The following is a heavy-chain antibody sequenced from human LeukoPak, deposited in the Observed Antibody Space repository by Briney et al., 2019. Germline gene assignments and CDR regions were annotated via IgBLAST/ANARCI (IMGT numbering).Heavy chain of an antibody. J-gene: IGHJ5*02. CDR1: GFTFRNHG. V-gene: IGHV3-30*02. CDR2: IWYDGSNK. CDR3: AKGRIWFGEASS. D-gene: IGHD3-10*01. Sequence: GGSLRLSCAASGFTFRNHGMHWVRQAPGKGLEWVAVIWYDGSNKYYADSVKGRFTISRDNSKNTLYLQMNSLRAEDTAVYYCAKGRIWFGEASSWGQGTLVTVSS.